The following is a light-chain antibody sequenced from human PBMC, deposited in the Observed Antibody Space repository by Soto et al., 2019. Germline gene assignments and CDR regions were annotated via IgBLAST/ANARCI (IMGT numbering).Light chain of an antibody. CDR2: AAS. J-gene: IGKJ1*01. CDR3: QQYHNWPWA. Sequence: EIVLTQSPATLSVSPGERATLSCRASQTVSTNLAWYQQRPGQAPRLLIYAASTRATGFPARFSGSGSGTEFTLTISSPQSEDSAVYYCQQYHNWPWAFGQGTKVDIK. CDR1: QTVSTN. V-gene: IGKV3-15*01.